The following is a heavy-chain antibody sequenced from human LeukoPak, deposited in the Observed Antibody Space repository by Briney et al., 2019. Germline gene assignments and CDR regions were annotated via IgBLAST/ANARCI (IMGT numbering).Heavy chain of an antibody. D-gene: IGHD1-26*01. V-gene: IGHV3-74*01. Sequence: PGGSLRLSCVGSGFTFRNYWMHWVRQLPGKGLLWVTRIDRYGSGIVYADSVRGRFTISRDNAKNTVSLQMKSLRPKDTGVYYCVSDSEGRSGGDFWGQGTLVTVSS. J-gene: IGHJ4*02. CDR1: GFTFRNYW. CDR3: VSDSEGRSGGDF. CDR2: IDRYGSGI.